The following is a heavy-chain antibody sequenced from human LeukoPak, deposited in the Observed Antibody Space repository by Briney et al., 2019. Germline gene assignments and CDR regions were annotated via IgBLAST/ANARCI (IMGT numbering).Heavy chain of an antibody. D-gene: IGHD3-9*01. CDR2: ISYDGSNK. CDR3: ARDRVLRYFDWFLDY. CDR1: GFTFSSYA. V-gene: IGHV3-30*04. J-gene: IGHJ4*02. Sequence: GGSLRLSCAASGFTFSSYAMHWVRQAPGKGLEWVAVISYDGSNKYYADSVKGRFTTSRDNSKNTLYLQMNSLRAEDTAVYYCARDRVLRYFDWFLDYWGQGTLVTVSS.